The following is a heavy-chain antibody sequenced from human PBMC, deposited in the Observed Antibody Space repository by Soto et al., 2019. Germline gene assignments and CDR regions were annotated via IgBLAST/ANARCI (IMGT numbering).Heavy chain of an antibody. CDR1: GFTFSSYS. D-gene: IGHD5-18*01. CDR3: ARDQPGYSYGYGLGY. CDR2: ISSSSSYI. Sequence: EVQLVESGGGLVKPGGSLRLSCAASGFTFSSYSMNWVRQAPGKGLEWVSSISSSSSYIYYADSVKGRFTISRDNANNSLYLRMNSLRAEDTAVYYCARDQPGYSYGYGLGYWGQGTLVTVSS. J-gene: IGHJ4*02. V-gene: IGHV3-21*01.